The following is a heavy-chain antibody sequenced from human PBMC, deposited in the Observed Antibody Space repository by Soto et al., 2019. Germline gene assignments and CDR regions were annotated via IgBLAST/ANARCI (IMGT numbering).Heavy chain of an antibody. CDR1: GGSISSYY. D-gene: IGHD3-22*01. CDR2: IYYSGST. V-gene: IGHV4-59*01. J-gene: IGHJ6*02. CDR3: ARAIFVYDSSGYYYYYGMDV. Sequence: PSETLSLTCTVSGGSISSYYWSWIRQPPGKGLEWIGYIYYSGSTNYNPSLKSRVTISVDTSKNQFSLKLSSVTAADTAVYYCARAIFVYDSSGYYYYYGMDVWGQGTTVTVSS.